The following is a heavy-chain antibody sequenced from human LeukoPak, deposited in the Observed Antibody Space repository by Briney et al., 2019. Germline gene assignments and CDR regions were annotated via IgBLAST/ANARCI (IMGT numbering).Heavy chain of an antibody. D-gene: IGHD3-9*01. V-gene: IGHV1-24*01. Sequence: ASVKVSCKVSGYTLTELSMHWVRLAPGKGLEWMGGFDPEDGETIYAQKFQGRVTMTEDTSTDTAYMELSSLRSEDTAVYYCATASPRDDILTGYPHSYYYGMDVWGKGTTVTVSS. CDR2: FDPEDGET. CDR1: GYTLTELS. J-gene: IGHJ6*04. CDR3: ATASPRDDILTGYPHSYYYGMDV.